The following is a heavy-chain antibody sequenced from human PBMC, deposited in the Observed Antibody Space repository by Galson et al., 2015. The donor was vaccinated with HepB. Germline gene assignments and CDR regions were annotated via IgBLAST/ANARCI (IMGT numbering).Heavy chain of an antibody. Sequence: SVKVSCKVSGYTLTDLSMHWVREAPGKGLEWMGGFDPEDGETIYAQKFQNRVTMTKDTSTDTAYMELSSLTSEDTALYYCTTYFPFWSGYYYDYWGQGTLVTVSS. CDR3: TTYFPFWSGYYYDY. CDR1: GYTLTDLS. J-gene: IGHJ4*02. CDR2: FDPEDGET. D-gene: IGHD3-3*01. V-gene: IGHV1-24*01.